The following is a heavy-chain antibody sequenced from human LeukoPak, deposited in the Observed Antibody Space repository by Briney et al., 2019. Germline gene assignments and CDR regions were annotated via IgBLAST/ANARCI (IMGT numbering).Heavy chain of an antibody. V-gene: IGHV4-34*01. CDR3: ARGAGYYNVRPRHWFDP. J-gene: IGHJ5*02. CDR1: GGSFSGYY. Sequence: SETLSLTCAVYGGSFSGYYWSWIRQPPGKGLEWIGEINHSGSTNYNPSLKSRVTISVDTSKNQFSLKLSSVTAADTAVYYCARGAGYYNVRPRHWFDPWGQGTLVTVSS. CDR2: INHSGST. D-gene: IGHD3-9*01.